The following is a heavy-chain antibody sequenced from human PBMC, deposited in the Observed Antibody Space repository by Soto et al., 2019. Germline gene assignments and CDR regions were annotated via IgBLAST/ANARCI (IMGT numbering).Heavy chain of an antibody. Sequence: QVHMEQSGAEVRRPGASLNVSCKASGYAFISHGVSWVRQAPGQGLEWMGWINTYNGNTNYAQKFKGRVTLTTDKTTSTAYMELRSLRADDTALYYCARSPRISRAGDVWGKGTAVVVSS. V-gene: IGHV1-18*01. J-gene: IGHJ6*04. CDR3: ARSPRISRAGDV. CDR2: INTYNGNT. CDR1: GYAFISHG. D-gene: IGHD3-3*02.